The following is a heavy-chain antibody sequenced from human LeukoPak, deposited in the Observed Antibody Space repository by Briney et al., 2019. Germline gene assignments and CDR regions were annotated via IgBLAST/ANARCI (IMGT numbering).Heavy chain of an antibody. J-gene: IGHJ4*02. Sequence: GGSLRLSCAASGFASSNAWMSWVRQAPGKGLEWVGRIRSKTDGGTTDYAAPVKGRFTISRDDSKNTLYLQMDSLKAEDTAVYYCYKGPPLRWGQGTLVTVSS. CDR1: GFASSNAW. D-gene: IGHD1-1*01. V-gene: IGHV3-15*01. CDR2: IRSKTDGGTT. CDR3: YKGPPLR.